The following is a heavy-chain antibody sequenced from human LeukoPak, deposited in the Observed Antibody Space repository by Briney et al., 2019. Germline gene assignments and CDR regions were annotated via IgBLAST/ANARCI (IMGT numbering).Heavy chain of an antibody. J-gene: IGHJ4*02. CDR1: GFTFGSYA. CDR2: ISGST. V-gene: IGHV3-23*01. D-gene: IGHD2-8*01. CDR3: AKVMAFGVGQDEYYFDY. Sequence: GGSLRLSCAASGFTFGSYAMSWVRQAPRKGLEWVSGISGSTYYADSVKGRFTISRDNSKNTVYLQMNSLRAEDTAVYYCAKVMAFGVGQDEYYFDYWGQGTLVTVSS.